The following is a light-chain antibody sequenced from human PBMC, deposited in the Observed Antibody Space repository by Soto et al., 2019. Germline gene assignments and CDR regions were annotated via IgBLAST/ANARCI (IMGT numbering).Light chain of an antibody. J-gene: IGKJ1*01. Sequence: EIVLTQSPGTLSLSPGERATLSFRASQSVSSNYFAWYQQKPGQAPRLLIYGVSSRPTGIPDRFSGSGSGTDFTLTISRLEPEDFALYYCDQYGSSPRTFAQGTKVEIK. CDR3: DQYGSSPRT. V-gene: IGKV3-20*01. CDR2: GVS. CDR1: QSVSSNY.